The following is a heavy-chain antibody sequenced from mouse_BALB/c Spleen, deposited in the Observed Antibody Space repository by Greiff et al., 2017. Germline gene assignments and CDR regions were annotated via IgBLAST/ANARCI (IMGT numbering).Heavy chain of an antibody. CDR1: GYSITSDYA. Sequence: EVKLMESGPGLVKPSQSLSLTCTVTGYSITSDYAWNWIRQFPGNKLEWMGDISDSGSTSYNPSLKSRISITRDTSKNQFFLQLNSVTTEDTATYYCASPYGNFPWFAYWGQGTLVTVSA. V-gene: IGHV3-2*02. D-gene: IGHD2-1*01. CDR3: ASPYGNFPWFAY. J-gene: IGHJ3*01. CDR2: ISDSGST.